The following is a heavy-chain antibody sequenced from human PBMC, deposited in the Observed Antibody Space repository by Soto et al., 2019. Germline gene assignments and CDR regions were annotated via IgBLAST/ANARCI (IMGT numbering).Heavy chain of an antibody. Sequence: SESLSLTCAVSGGSICSGGFSWTWIRQPPGKGLEWLGYIYHSGSTHYTPSLNGRLTISVDRSKNQFSLRLTSVTAADTAVYYCARGYDASGNYMYYFDFWGQGTLVTVSS. D-gene: IGHD3-22*01. CDR3: ARGYDASGNYMYYFDF. V-gene: IGHV4-30-2*01. J-gene: IGHJ4*02. CDR2: IYHSGST. CDR1: GGSICSGGFS.